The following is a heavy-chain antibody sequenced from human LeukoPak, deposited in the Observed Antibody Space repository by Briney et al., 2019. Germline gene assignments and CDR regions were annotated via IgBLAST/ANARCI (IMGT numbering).Heavy chain of an antibody. D-gene: IGHD3-22*01. CDR2: IIGSGNSI. CDR3: ARITMIVVVIPYFDY. V-gene: IGHV3-23*01. Sequence: PGGSLRLSCAASGFTFNTYAMSWVRQAPGKGLEWVSLIIGSGNSIHYADSVKGRFTISRDNSKSTLYLQMNSLRAEDTAVYYCARITMIVVVIPYFDYWGQGTLVTVSS. J-gene: IGHJ4*02. CDR1: GFTFNTYA.